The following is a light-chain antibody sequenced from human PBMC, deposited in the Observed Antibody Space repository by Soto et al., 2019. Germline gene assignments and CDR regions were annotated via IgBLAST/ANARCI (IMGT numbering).Light chain of an antibody. CDR3: QQSYRTPT. V-gene: IGKV1-39*01. CDR2: AAS. CDR1: QRISSW. J-gene: IGKJ4*01. Sequence: DIQMTQSPSTLSASVGDRVTITCRASQRISSWLAWYQQKPGKAPKLLIYAASSLQSGVPSRFSGSGSGTDFTLTISSLKPEDFATYYCQQSYRTPTFGGGTKVEFK.